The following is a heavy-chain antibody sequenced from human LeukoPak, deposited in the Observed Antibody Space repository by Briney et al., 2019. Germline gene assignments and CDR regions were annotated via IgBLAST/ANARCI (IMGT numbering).Heavy chain of an antibody. CDR3: AKISYYDSSGPFDY. CDR2: IRYDGSDK. Sequence: GGSLRLSCAASGFTLSSYGMHWVRQAPGKGLEWVAFIRYDGSDKYYAESVKGRFTISKDNSKNTLYLQMNSLRAEDTAVYYCAKISYYDSSGPFDYWGQGTLVTVSS. V-gene: IGHV3-30*02. CDR1: GFTLSSYG. D-gene: IGHD3-22*01. J-gene: IGHJ4*02.